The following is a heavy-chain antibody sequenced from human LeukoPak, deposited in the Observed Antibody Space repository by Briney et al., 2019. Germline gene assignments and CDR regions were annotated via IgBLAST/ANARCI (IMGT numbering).Heavy chain of an antibody. J-gene: IGHJ1*01. CDR2: ISAYNGNT. Sequence: ASVKVSCKASGYTFTSYGISWVRQAPGQGLEWMGWISAYNGNTNYAQKLQGRATMTTDTSTSTAYMELRSLRSDDTAVYYCARDHCGGDCAQHWGQGTLVTVSS. V-gene: IGHV1-18*01. CDR3: ARDHCGGDCAQH. CDR1: GYTFTSYG. D-gene: IGHD2-21*01.